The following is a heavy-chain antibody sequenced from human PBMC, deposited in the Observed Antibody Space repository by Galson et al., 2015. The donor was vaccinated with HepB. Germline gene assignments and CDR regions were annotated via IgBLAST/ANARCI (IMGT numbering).Heavy chain of an antibody. CDR2: GFWGGCP. CDR3: AHRPGGGSWQNWFDP. CDR1: GFSLSTSGVA. J-gene: IGHJ5*02. Sequence: PALVKPTQTLTLTCTFSGFSLSTSGVAVAWIRQPPGKALEWLAAGFWGGCPRHNPSLGGRLTLHPGPFKNPVGLRMTNMDPVDTATYYCAHRPGGGSWQNWFDPWGQGTLVTVSS. V-gene: IGHV2-5*02. D-gene: IGHD6-13*01.